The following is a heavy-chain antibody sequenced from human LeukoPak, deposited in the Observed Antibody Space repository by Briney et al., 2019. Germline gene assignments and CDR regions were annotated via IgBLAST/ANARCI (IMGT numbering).Heavy chain of an antibody. CDR2: ISGSGGST. Sequence: GGSLRLSCAASGFTFSSYAMSWVRQASGKGLEWVSAISGSGGSTYYADSVKGRFIISRDNSKNTLYLQMNSLRAEDTAVYYCAKDQGYDSSGYPLNYWGQGTLVTVSS. V-gene: IGHV3-23*01. D-gene: IGHD3-22*01. CDR3: AKDQGYDSSGYPLNY. CDR1: GFTFSSYA. J-gene: IGHJ4*02.